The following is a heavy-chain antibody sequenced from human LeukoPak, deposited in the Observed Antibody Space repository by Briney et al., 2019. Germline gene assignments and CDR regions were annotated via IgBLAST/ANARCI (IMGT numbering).Heavy chain of an antibody. V-gene: IGHV4-61*02. D-gene: IGHD4-17*01. CDR3: ARVRSLDAFDI. CDR2: MHTSGST. Sequence: PSETLSLTCTVSGASISSGSYYWSWIRQPAGKGLEWIGRMHTSGSTNYNPSLKSRVTISVDTSKNQFSLKLSSVTAADTAVYYCARVRSLDAFDIWGQGTMVTVSS. J-gene: IGHJ3*02. CDR1: GASISSGSYY.